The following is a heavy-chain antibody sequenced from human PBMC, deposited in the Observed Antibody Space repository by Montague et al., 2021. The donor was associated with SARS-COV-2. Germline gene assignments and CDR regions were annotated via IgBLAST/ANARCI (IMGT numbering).Heavy chain of an antibody. V-gene: IGHV4-59*01. J-gene: IGHJ6*02. CDR2: IYYTGNT. CDR1: GGSISPYY. Sequence: SETLSLTCTVYGGSISPYYWTWIRQPPGKGLEWIGYIYYTGNTKYKPSLKSRVTISVDTSKNQFSLNLKSATAADTAVYYCARVRGRYFVAGSYNGLDSWGQGTTVTVSS. CDR3: ARVRGRYFVAGSYNGLDS. D-gene: IGHD3-10*01.